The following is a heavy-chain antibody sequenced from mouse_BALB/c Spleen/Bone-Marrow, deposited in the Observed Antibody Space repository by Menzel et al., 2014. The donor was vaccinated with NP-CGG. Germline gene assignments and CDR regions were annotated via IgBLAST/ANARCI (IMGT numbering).Heavy chain of an antibody. Sequence: VMLVESGPELKKPGASVKISCKATGYTFSSYWIEWVKQRPGHGLEWIGEILPGSGNTHYNEKFKGKATFTADTSSNTAYMQLSSLTSEDSAVYYCTRQGFACWGQGTLVTVSA. V-gene: IGHV1-9*01. CDR1: GYTFSSYW. CDR2: ILPGSGNT. CDR3: TRQGFAC. J-gene: IGHJ3*01.